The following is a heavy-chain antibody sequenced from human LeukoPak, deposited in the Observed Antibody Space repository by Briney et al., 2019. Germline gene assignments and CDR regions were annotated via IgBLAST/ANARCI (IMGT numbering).Heavy chain of an antibody. Sequence: PGGSLRLSCAASGFTFSSYAMSWVRQAPGKGLEWVSSTSGSGGTTYYADSVKGRFTISRDNSKNTLYLQMNSLRAEDTAVYYCAKDLDVVPAAIFVYWGQGTLVTVSS. CDR3: AKDLDVVPAAIFVY. CDR2: TSGSGGTT. CDR1: GFTFSSYA. J-gene: IGHJ4*02. V-gene: IGHV3-23*01. D-gene: IGHD2-2*01.